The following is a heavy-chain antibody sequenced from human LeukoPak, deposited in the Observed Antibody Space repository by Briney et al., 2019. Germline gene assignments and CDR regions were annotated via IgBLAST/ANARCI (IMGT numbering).Heavy chain of an antibody. V-gene: IGHV1-69*05. J-gene: IGHJ4*02. CDR2: IIPISGRA. Sequence: SVKVSCKASGGTFSCYGITWVRQAPRQGLEWMGGIIPISGRANYAQNFQGRVTITTDESTSTAYMELSSLRFEDTAVYYCARDVYDSSGYYYAWYYFDYWGQETLVTVSS. CDR3: ARDVYDSSGYYYAWYYFDY. D-gene: IGHD3-22*01. CDR1: GGTFSCYG.